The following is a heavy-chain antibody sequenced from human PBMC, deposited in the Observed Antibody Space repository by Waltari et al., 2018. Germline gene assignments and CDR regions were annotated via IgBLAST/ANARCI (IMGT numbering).Heavy chain of an antibody. J-gene: IGHJ5*02. D-gene: IGHD2-21*01. CDR3: ARERHRLMEEGYLMALDP. V-gene: IGHV1-18*01. CDR1: GYTLSDYG. Sequence: VQLVQSGAEVKKPGASVKVSCKASGYTLSDYGISWGRQAPGQGLEWMGWSSGNNGHTNHAQKFQGRLIMTEDTSATTVYMELTYLTSDDTAVYYCARERHRLMEEGYLMALDPWGQGTLVTVSS. CDR2: SSGNNGHT.